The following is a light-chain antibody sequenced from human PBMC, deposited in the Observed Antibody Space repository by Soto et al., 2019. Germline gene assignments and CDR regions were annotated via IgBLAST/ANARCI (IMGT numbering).Light chain of an antibody. CDR2: RNN. CDR1: SSNIGSNS. Sequence: QSVLTQPPSASGTPGQRVTISCSGSSSNIGSNSVYWHQQLPGTAPKLLIYRNNQRPPGVPDRFSDSKSGTSASLAISGLRSEDEADYFCCSSAPESTYVFGTGTKVTVL. J-gene: IGLJ1*01. CDR3: CSSAPESTYV. V-gene: IGLV1-47*01.